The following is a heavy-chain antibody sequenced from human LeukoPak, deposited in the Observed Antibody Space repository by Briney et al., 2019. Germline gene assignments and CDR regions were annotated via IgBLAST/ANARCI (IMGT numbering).Heavy chain of an antibody. CDR3: ARVNGDYFDY. D-gene: IGHD4-17*01. J-gene: IGHJ4*02. CDR1: GFPFSSYE. Sequence: GGSLRLSCAACGFPFSSYEMNWVRPAAGKGVEWGSYISSSGSTIYYEDSVKGRFTISRDNAKNSLYLQMNSLRAEDTAVYYCARVNGDYFDYWGQGTLVTVSS. CDR2: ISSSGSTI. V-gene: IGHV3-48*03.